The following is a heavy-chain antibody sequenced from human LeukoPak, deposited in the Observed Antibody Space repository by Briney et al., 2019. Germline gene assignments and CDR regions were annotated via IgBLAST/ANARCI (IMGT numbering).Heavy chain of an antibody. V-gene: IGHV1-2*02. Sequence: ASVKVSCKASGYTFTFYYIHWVRQAPGQGLEWMGWIFPNNGNTKYAQKFQGRFTMTRDTSISTAYMELTRLRSEDTAVYYCATDDSSGYTFDYWGQGTLVTVSS. D-gene: IGHD3-22*01. J-gene: IGHJ4*02. CDR1: GYTFTFYY. CDR2: IFPNNGNT. CDR3: ATDDSSGYTFDY.